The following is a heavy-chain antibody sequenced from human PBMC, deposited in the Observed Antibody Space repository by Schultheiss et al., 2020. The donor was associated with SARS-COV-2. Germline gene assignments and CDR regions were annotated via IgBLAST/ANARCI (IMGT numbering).Heavy chain of an antibody. CDR2: IYSDGTA. V-gene: IGHV3-66*02. D-gene: IGHD6-6*01. CDR3: AKGRVAARLVFNYFDY. Sequence: GGSLRLSCAASGFIVSSNFMSWVRRAPGKGLEWVSIIYSDGTAYHADSVKGRFTISRDNSKNTLYLQMNSLRAEDTAVYYCAKGRVAARLVFNYFDYWGQGTLVTVSS. J-gene: IGHJ4*02. CDR1: GFIVSSNF.